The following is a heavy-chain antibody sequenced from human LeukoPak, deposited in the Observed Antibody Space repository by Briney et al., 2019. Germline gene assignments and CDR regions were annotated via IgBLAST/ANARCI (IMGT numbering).Heavy chain of an antibody. Sequence: SETLSLTCAVSGGSISSYYWSWIRQPPGKGLEWIGYIYYSGSTNYNPSLKSRVTISVDTSKNQFSLKLSSVTAADTAVYYCASNNWYAYFQHWGQGTLVTVSS. CDR2: IYYSGST. V-gene: IGHV4-59*01. D-gene: IGHD1-1*01. J-gene: IGHJ1*01. CDR3: ASNNWYAYFQH. CDR1: GGSISSYY.